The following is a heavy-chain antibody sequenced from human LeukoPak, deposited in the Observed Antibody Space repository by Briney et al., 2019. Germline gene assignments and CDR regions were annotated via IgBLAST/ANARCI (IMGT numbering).Heavy chain of an antibody. V-gene: IGHV3-73*01. Sequence: GGSLRLSCAGSGFTLSGSVIHWVRQAAGKGLEWVGRIRSKRNNYATAYAASVKGRFTISRDDSKNTVYLHMDSLKTEDTALYYCSRLEDTSPIEVALDIWGQGTVVILSS. J-gene: IGHJ3*02. CDR1: GFTLSGSV. CDR3: SRLEDTSPIEVALDI. CDR2: IRSKRNNYAT. D-gene: IGHD2-2*01.